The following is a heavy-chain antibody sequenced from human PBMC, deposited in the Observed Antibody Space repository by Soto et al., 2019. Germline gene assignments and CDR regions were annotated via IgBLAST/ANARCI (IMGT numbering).Heavy chain of an antibody. CDR3: AKDGSQRGPEIYFDY. Sequence: GGSLRLSCAASGFTFSSYAMSWVRQPPGKGLEWVSAISGSGGSTYYADSVKGRFTISRDNSKNTLFLQMNSLRAEDTAVYYCAKDGSQRGPEIYFDYWGQGTLVTVSS. CDR2: ISGSGGST. V-gene: IGHV3-23*01. J-gene: IGHJ4*02. CDR1: GFTFSSYA. D-gene: IGHD1-1*01.